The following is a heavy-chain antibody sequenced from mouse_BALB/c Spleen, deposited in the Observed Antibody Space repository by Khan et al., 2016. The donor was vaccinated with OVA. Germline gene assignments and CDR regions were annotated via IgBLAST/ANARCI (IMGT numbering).Heavy chain of an antibody. D-gene: IGHD2-4*01. V-gene: IGHV2-2*02. CDR2: IWRGGST. Sequence: QVQLKESGPGLVQPSQSLSITCTVSGFSLTTYGVHWVRQSPGKGLEWLGVIWRGGSTDYNAAFISRLSISKDNSKSQVFFIMNSLQANDTAIDYCARNYDYDEGLAYWGQGTLVTVSA. CDR3: ARNYDYDEGLAY. J-gene: IGHJ3*01. CDR1: GFSLTTYG.